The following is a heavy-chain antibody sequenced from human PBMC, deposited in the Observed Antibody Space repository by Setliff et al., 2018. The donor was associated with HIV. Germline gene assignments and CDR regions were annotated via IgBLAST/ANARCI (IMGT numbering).Heavy chain of an antibody. Sequence: PGGSLRLSCTASGFTFGDYAMSWFRQAPGKGLEWVGFIRSKAHGGTTEYAASVKGRFTISRDDSKSIAYLQMNSLKTEDTAVYYCTRGRYCSGGSCYGHFDYWGQGTLVTVSS. CDR1: GFTFGDYA. D-gene: IGHD2-15*01. J-gene: IGHJ4*02. V-gene: IGHV3-49*03. CDR3: TRGRYCSGGSCYGHFDY. CDR2: IRSKAHGGTT.